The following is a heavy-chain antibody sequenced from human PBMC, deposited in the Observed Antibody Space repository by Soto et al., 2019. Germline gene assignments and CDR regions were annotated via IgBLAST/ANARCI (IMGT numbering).Heavy chain of an antibody. Sequence: EVQLVESGGGLVKPGGSLRLSCAASGFTFTNARMNWVRQAPGKGLESIGRIKSKTDGGTTDYTAPVKGRFIISRDDSKNTLFLQMGSLQIEDTAVYYCVTDRLVWGQGTLVTVFS. CDR3: VTDRLV. CDR2: IKSKTDGGTT. CDR1: GFTFTNAR. J-gene: IGHJ4*02. V-gene: IGHV3-15*01. D-gene: IGHD2-2*01.